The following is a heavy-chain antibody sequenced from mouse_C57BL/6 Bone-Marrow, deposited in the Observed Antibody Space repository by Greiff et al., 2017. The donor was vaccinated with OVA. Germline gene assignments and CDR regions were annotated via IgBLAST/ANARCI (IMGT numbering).Heavy chain of an antibody. Sequence: EVKVVESGGDLVKPGGSLKLSCAASGFTFSSYGMSWVRQTPDKRLEWVATISSGGSYTYYPDSVKGRFTISRDHAKNTLYLQMSSLKSEDTAMYYCARHYYGSSYYWGQGTTLTVSS. CDR2: ISSGGSYT. D-gene: IGHD1-1*01. V-gene: IGHV5-6*01. CDR1: GFTFSSYG. CDR3: ARHYYGSSYY. J-gene: IGHJ2*01.